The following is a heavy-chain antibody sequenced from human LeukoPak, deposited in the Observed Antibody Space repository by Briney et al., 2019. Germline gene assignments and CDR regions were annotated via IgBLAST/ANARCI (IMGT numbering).Heavy chain of an antibody. Sequence: SETLSLTCTVSGVSIISSNSYWGWIRQPPGKGLEWIGSIYYSGSTYYNPSLKSRVTISIDTSKNQFSLKLSSVTAADTAVYYCARADYSSTWSHDYYYMDVWGKGTTVTVSS. CDR1: GVSIISSNSY. CDR3: ARADYSSTWSHDYYYMDV. D-gene: IGHD6-13*01. CDR2: IYYSGST. J-gene: IGHJ6*03. V-gene: IGHV4-39*01.